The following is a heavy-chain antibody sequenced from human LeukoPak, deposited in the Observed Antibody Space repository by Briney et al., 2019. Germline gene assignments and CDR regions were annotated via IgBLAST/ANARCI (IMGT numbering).Heavy chain of an antibody. CDR2: IYHSGSA. Sequence: SETLSLTCSVSSYSISNGYYCGWVRQPPGKGLEWIGSIYHSGSAYYNPSLKSRATISVDTSENQFSLKLTSVTAADTAVYYCARVEGSHYYYHYYMDVWGTGTTVTVSS. J-gene: IGHJ6*03. V-gene: IGHV4-38-2*02. CDR1: SYSISNGYY. CDR3: ARVEGSHYYYHYYMDV.